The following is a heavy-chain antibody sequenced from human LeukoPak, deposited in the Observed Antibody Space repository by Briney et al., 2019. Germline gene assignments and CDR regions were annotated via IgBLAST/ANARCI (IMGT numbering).Heavy chain of an antibody. CDR3: ASQSYARFDP. CDR2: ITSGSSYI. CDR1: GFTFSSYN. D-gene: IGHD3-16*01. Sequence: PGGSLRLSYAASGFTFSSYNMNWVRQAPGKGLEWVSSITSGSSYIYYADSVKGRFTISRDNARNSLFLQMNSLRVEDTAVYYCASQSYARFDPWGQGTLVTVSS. V-gene: IGHV3-21*04. J-gene: IGHJ5*02.